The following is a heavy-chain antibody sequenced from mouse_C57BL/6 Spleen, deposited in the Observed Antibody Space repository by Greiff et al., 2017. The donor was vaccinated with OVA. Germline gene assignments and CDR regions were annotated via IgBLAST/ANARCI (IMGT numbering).Heavy chain of an antibody. J-gene: IGHJ4*01. CDR3: ARRNSLYYAMDY. V-gene: IGHV5-17*01. Sequence: EVKVVESGGGLVKPGGSLKLSCAASGFTFSDYGMHWVRQAPEKGLEWVAYISSCSSTIYYADTVKGRFTFSRDNAKNTLFLQMTSLRSEDTAMYYCARRNSLYYAMDYWGQGTSVTVSS. CDR1: GFTFSDYG. CDR2: ISSCSSTI.